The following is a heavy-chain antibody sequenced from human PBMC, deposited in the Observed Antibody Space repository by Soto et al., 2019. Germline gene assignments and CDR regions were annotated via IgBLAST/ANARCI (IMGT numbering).Heavy chain of an antibody. V-gene: IGHV4-31*03. CDR1: GGSISSGGYY. J-gene: IGHJ5*02. CDR3: ARGVAGPLHWFDP. CDR2: IYHSGST. D-gene: IGHD6-19*01. Sequence: TSETLSLTCTVSGGSISSGGYYWSWIRQHPGKGLEWIGYIYHSGSTNYNPSLKSRVTISVDTSKNQFSLKLSSVTAADTAVYYCARGVAGPLHWFDPWGQGTLVTVSS.